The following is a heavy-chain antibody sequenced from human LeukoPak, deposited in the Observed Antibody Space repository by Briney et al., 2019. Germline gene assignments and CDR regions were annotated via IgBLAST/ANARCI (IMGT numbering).Heavy chain of an antibody. CDR2: ISGSGDST. V-gene: IGHV3-23*01. CDR3: AKEVGVGHMDV. J-gene: IGHJ6*03. Sequence: PGAALRLSCAASGFTFSTYAMSWVRQAPGKGLEWVSAISGSGDSTYYADSVKGRFTISRDNSKKILYLQMNSLRAEDTAVYYCAKEVGVGHMDVWGKGTRVTVSS. D-gene: IGHD2-15*01. CDR1: GFTFSTYA.